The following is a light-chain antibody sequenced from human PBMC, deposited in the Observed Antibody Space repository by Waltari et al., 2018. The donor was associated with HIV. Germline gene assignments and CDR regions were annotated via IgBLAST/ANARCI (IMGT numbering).Light chain of an antibody. CDR2: GAS. V-gene: IGKV3-15*01. J-gene: IGKJ1*01. Sequence: EIVMTQSPATLSVSPGERATLSCRASQSVIPNLAWYQELPGQAPRLLIYGASARATGIPARFSVSGSVTEFTLTISSLQSEDFAVYYCQQYNKWPQTFGQGTKVEIK. CDR1: QSVIPN. CDR3: QQYNKWPQT.